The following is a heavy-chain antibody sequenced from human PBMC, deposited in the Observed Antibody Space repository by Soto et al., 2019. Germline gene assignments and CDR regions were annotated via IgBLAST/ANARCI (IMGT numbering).Heavy chain of an antibody. CDR1: GGTFSSYA. D-gene: IGHD5-18*01. Sequence: QVQLVQSGAEVKKPGSSVKVSCTASGGTFSSYAISWVRQAPGHGLEWMGGIIPIFGTANYAQKFQGRVTITADESTSTAYMELSSLRSEDTAVYYCARAWIQPNYYFDYWGQGTLVTVSS. CDR3: ARAWIQPNYYFDY. J-gene: IGHJ4*02. V-gene: IGHV1-69*01. CDR2: IIPIFGTA.